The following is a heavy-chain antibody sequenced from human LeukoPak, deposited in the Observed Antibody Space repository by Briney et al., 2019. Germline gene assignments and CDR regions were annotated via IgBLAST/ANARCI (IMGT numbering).Heavy chain of an antibody. CDR2: ISDSGANT. J-gene: IGHJ2*01. CDR1: GFTFSTYA. V-gene: IGHV3-23*01. D-gene: IGHD1-26*01. Sequence: GGSLRLSCAASGFTFSTYAMSWVRQAPGKGLEWVSTISDSGANTYYADSVRGRFTISRDNSKNTLYLQKNSLRADDTAIYYCAKDRTVGASYWYFDLWGRGTLVTVSS. CDR3: AKDRTVGASYWYFDL.